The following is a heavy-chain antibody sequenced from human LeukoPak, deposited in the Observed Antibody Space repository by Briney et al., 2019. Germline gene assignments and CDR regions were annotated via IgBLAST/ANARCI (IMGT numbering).Heavy chain of an antibody. CDR3: ARGLRESGYSSGWWARRFFDY. V-gene: IGHV4-34*01. J-gene: IGHJ4*02. D-gene: IGHD6-19*01. CDR2: INHSGST. Sequence: PSETLSLTCAVYGGSFSGYYWSWIRQPPGKGLEWIGEINHSGSTNYNPSLKSRVTISVDTSKNQFSLKLSSVTAADTAVYYCARGLRESGYSSGWWARRFFDYWGQGTLVTVSS. CDR1: GGSFSGYY.